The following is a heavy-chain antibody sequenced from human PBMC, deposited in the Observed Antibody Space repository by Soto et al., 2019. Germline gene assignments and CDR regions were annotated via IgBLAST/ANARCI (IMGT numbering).Heavy chain of an antibody. CDR1: GFTLSSRW. V-gene: IGHV3-74*01. J-gene: IGHJ4*02. D-gene: IGHD3-16*01. CDR3: ARDQDTFGQAVFDS. Sequence: EVQLVESGGGLVQPGEALRLSCAASGFTLSSRWMHWVRQAPGKGLVWVSRIKTDGSSTSYADSVKGRFNISRDNAKNTLYLQMNSLRAEDTAMYYCARDQDTFGQAVFDSWGQGTLVTVSS. CDR2: IKTDGSST.